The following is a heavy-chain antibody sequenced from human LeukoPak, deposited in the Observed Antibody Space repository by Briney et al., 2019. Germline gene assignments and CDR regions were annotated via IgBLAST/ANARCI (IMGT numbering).Heavy chain of an antibody. CDR1: GYTFTSFD. Sequence: ASVKVSCKASGYTFTSFDIDWVRQATGQGLQWMGWMNPNSDNTAYAQKFQGRVSMTWNTSISTAYMELSSLRSDDTAVYYCARAGVDYYAYYFDYWGQGTLVTVSS. CDR3: ARAGVDYYAYYFDY. J-gene: IGHJ4*02. CDR2: MNPNSDNT. D-gene: IGHD3-10*01. V-gene: IGHV1-8*01.